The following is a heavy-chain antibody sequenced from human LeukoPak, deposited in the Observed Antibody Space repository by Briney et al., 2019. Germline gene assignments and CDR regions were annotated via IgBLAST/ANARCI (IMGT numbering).Heavy chain of an antibody. CDR1: GFIFTDYS. D-gene: IGHD3-22*01. V-gene: IGHV3-21*05. CDR3: EMSHYSMMAVVNGGGFDV. Sequence: GGSLRLSCTTSGFIFTDYSMNWVRRAPGKGLEWISYIDTDSVHIFYADSVKGRFTVSRDNAKKSHYRQMSSLRAEDTAVYYCEMSHYSMMAVVNGGGFDVWGQGTMVTVSS. J-gene: IGHJ3*01. CDR2: IDTDSVHI.